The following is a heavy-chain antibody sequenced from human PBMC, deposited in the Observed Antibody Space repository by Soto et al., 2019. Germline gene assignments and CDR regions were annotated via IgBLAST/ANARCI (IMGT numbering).Heavy chain of an antibody. CDR3: ARSAGTFSRKFDY. D-gene: IGHD1-7*01. V-gene: IGHV1-2*04. Sequence: ASVKVSGKASGYTFTGYYMHWVRQAPGQGLEWMGWINPNSGGTNYAQKFQGWVTMTRDTSISTAYMELSRLRSDDTAVYYCARSAGTFSRKFDYWGQGTLVTVSS. CDR2: INPNSGGT. CDR1: GYTFTGYY. J-gene: IGHJ4*02.